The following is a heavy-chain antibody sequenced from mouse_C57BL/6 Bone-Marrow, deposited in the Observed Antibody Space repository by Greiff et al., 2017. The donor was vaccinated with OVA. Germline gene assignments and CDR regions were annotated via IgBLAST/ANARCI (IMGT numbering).Heavy chain of an antibody. Sequence: QVQLQQSGPELVKPGASVKISCKASGYAFSSSWMNWVKHRPGKGLEWIGRIYPGDGDTNYNGKFKGKATLTADKSSSTAYMQLSSLTSEDSAVYFCARSGSNDFDYWGQGTTLTVSS. V-gene: IGHV1-82*01. D-gene: IGHD2-5*01. J-gene: IGHJ2*01. CDR3: ARSGSNDFDY. CDR1: GYAFSSSW. CDR2: IYPGDGDT.